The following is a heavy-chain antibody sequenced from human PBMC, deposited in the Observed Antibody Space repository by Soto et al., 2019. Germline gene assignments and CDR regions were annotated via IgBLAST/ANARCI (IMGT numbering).Heavy chain of an antibody. Sequence: EVQLVESGGGLVQPGGSLRLSCAASGFTFSRYWMHWVRQAPGEGLVWVSGISTEGSTTRYVDSVKGRFTISRDNVKNTLYLQMSSLRAEDTAVYYCAKDDFFVVGICRGFDIWGQGTVVTVSS. CDR3: AKDDFFVVGICRGFDI. D-gene: IGHD3-3*01. J-gene: IGHJ3*02. CDR2: ISTEGSTT. CDR1: GFTFSRYW. V-gene: IGHV3-74*01.